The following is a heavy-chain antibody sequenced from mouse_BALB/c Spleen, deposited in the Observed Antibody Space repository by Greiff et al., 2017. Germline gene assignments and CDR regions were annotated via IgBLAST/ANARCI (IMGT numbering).Heavy chain of an antibody. CDR2: ISNLAYSI. J-gene: IGHJ2*01. Sequence: EVNVVESGGGLVQPGGSRKLSCAASGFTFSDYGMAWVRQAPGKGPEWVAFISNLAYSIYYADTVTGRFTISRENAKNTLYLEMSSLRSEDTAMYYCARAYYRYDGYFDYWGQGTTLTVSS. V-gene: IGHV5-15*02. CDR3: ARAYYRYDGYFDY. D-gene: IGHD2-14*01. CDR1: GFTFSDYG.